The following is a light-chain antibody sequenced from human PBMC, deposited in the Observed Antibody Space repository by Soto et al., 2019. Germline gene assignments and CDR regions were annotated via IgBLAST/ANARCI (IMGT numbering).Light chain of an antibody. Sequence: DIQMTQSPSTLSASVGDRVTITCRASQSISSWFAWYQQKPGKAPKLLIYDASSLESGVPSRFSGSGSGTEFTLTISSLQPDDFATYYSQQYNSYSPTFGQGTKVEIK. CDR2: DAS. V-gene: IGKV1-5*01. J-gene: IGKJ1*01. CDR3: QQYNSYSPT. CDR1: QSISSW.